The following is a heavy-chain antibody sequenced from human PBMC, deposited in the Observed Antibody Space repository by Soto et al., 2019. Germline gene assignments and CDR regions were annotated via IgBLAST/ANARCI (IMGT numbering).Heavy chain of an antibody. CDR2: ISSSSSYT. CDR3: ASLSSEGPYDFDY. CDR1: GFTFSDYY. V-gene: IGHV3-11*06. J-gene: IGHJ4*02. Sequence: QVQLVESGGGLVKPGGSLRLSCAASGFTFSDYYMSWIRQAPGKGLEWVSYISSSSSYTNYADSVKGRFTISRDNAKNSLYLQMNSLRAEDTAVYYCASLSSEGPYDFDYWGQGTLVTVSS. D-gene: IGHD3-22*01.